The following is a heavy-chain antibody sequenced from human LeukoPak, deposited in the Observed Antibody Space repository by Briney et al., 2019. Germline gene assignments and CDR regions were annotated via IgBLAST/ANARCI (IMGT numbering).Heavy chain of an antibody. CDR1: GGSISSYY. V-gene: IGHV4-34*01. CDR3: ARGQNYYYYGMDV. CDR2: INHSGST. J-gene: IGHJ6*02. Sequence: SETLSLTCTVSGGSISSYYWSWIRQPPGKGLEWIGEINHSGSTNYNPSLKSRVTITVDTSKNQFSLKLSSVTAADTAVYYCARGQNYYYYGMDVWGQGTTVTVSS.